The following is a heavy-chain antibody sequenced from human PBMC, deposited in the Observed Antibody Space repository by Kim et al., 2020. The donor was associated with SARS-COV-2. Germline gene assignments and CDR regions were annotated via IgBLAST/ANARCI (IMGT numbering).Heavy chain of an antibody. CDR3: ARGFMEPAQYATSEDY. V-gene: IGHV3-21*01. D-gene: IGHD2-2*01. CDR2: IDISGRYK. Sequence: GGSLRLSCAASGFSISYYSLHWVRQSPGKGLEWVSSIDISGRYKFYADSMRGRFTISRDNARNSLSLQMNSLKAEDTAVYYCARGFMEPAQYATSEDYWG. CDR1: GFSISYYS. J-gene: IGHJ4*01.